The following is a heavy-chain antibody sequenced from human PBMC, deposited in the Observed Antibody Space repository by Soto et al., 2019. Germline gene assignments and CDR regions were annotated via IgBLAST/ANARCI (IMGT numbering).Heavy chain of an antibody. V-gene: IGHV3-30*12. J-gene: IGHJ4*01. CDR1: GFTFGTYA. Sequence: PGGSLRLSCAASGFTFGTYAMHWVRQAPGKGLEWVAVIYYDGSNRYYGDAVKGRFTISRDNSKSTLCLQMSSLRAEDTAVYYCARAFCTNGVCYYFFDYWGHGTLVTVSS. D-gene: IGHD2-8*01. CDR2: IYYDGSNR. CDR3: ARAFCTNGVCYYFFDY.